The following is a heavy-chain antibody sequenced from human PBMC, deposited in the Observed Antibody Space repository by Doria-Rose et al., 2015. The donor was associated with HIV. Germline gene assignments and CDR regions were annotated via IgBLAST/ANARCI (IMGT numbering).Heavy chain of an antibody. Sequence: QITLKESGPVLVKPTETLTLTCTVSGVSLSSPGMGVSWIRQPPGKALEWLANSFSYDERSYKTSLKSILTISRGTSKSQVVLTMTDMDPVDTATYYCARIKSSRWYHKYYFDFWGQGTLVIVSA. CDR1: GVSLSSPGMG. CDR3: ARIKSSRWYHKYYFDF. J-gene: IGHJ4*02. D-gene: IGHD6-13*01. CDR2: SFSYDER. V-gene: IGHV2-26*01.